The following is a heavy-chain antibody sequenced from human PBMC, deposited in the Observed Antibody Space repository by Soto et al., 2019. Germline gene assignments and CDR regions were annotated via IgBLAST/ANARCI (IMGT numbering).Heavy chain of an antibody. J-gene: IGHJ6*02. Sequence: QTLSLTCVIARDPVSSGNAACNWIRHSPSSGLQWLWRTFFRSKWHTDYAVSLRGRVTITADTSKNQFSLQLESVTPEDTAVYYCAVTSNGDYRNYYGMDVWGQGIKVTVYS. CDR1: RDPVSSGNAA. CDR3: AVTSNGDYRNYYGMDV. CDR2: TFFRSKWHT. V-gene: IGHV6-1*01. D-gene: IGHD3-10*01.